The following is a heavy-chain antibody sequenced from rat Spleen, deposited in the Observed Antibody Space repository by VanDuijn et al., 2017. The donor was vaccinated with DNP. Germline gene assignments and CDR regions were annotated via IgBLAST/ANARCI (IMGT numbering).Heavy chain of an antibody. D-gene: IGHD1-9*01. V-gene: IGHV5-7*01. J-gene: IGHJ3*01. Sequence: EVQLVESGGDLVQPGGSLKLSCAASEFTFTDYNMAWVRQAPKKGLEWVASISYDGRNTYYGDSVKGRFTISRDNAKNTLFLQMDSLRSEETATYYCTRRGHTTGLNWFVYWGQGTLVTVSS. CDR1: EFTFTDYN. CDR3: TRRGHTTGLNWFVY. CDR2: ISYDGRNT.